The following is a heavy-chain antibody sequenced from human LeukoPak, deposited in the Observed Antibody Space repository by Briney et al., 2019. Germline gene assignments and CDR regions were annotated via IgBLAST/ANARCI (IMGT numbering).Heavy chain of an antibody. CDR3: ATGRNVGVSVSILGVGSWYYYYYMDV. CDR1: AGSFSGYY. Sequence: SETLTLTCAVYAGSFSGYYWSWIRQPPGKGLEWIGEINHSGSTNYNPYLKSRGTISVNTSKNQFSLKLSSVTAADTAVYYCATGRNVGVSVSILGVGSWYYYYYMDVWGKGTTVTVS. V-gene: IGHV4-34*01. D-gene: IGHD2-2*02. J-gene: IGHJ6*03. CDR2: INHSGST.